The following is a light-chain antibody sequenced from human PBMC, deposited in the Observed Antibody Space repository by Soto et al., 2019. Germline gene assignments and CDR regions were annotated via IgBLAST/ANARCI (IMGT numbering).Light chain of an antibody. CDR2: AAS. J-gene: IGKJ2*01. Sequence: DIQMTQSPFSLSASVGDRVTITCRASQSISSYLNWYQQKPGKAPNLLIYAASSLQGGVPSRFSGSASGTDFTLTISSLHPEDFATYYCQQSYSTPFTFGQGTSWRSN. CDR1: QSISSY. CDR3: QQSYSTPFT. V-gene: IGKV1-39*01.